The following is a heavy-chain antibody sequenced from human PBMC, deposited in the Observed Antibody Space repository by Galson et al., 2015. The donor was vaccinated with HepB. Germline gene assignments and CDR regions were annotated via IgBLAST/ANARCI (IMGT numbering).Heavy chain of an antibody. V-gene: IGHV3-74*01. CDR2: INSDGGIT. CDR3: VSGYGIYFDY. J-gene: IGHJ4*02. Sequence: SLRLSCSASGFTFSTYWMHWVRQAPGKGLVWVSRINSDGGITNYADSVKGRFTISRDNAKNTLYMQMNSLRAEDTAVYYCVSGYGIYFDYWGQGTLVTVSS. CDR1: GFTFSTYW. D-gene: IGHD5-12*01.